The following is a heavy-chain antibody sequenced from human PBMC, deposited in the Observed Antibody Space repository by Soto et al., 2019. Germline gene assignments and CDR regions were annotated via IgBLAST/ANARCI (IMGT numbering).Heavy chain of an antibody. J-gene: IGHJ4*02. CDR3: ASGIQLWLRRINNGYSG. CDR2: IIPMFGTA. Sequence: QVQLVQSGAEVKKPESSVKVSCKAPGGTFSTYAISWVRQAPGQGLEWMGGIIPMFGTANYAKRVQDRDTITADESTNTVYMELSSLRPEDTAGYFCASGIQLWLRRINNGYSGWGQGPLVTVSS. D-gene: IGHD5-18*01. CDR1: GGTFSTYA. V-gene: IGHV1-69*12.